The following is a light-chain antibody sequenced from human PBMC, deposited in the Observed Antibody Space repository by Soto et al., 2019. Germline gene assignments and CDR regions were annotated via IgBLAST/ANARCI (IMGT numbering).Light chain of an antibody. CDR3: TSYTSSSTLGKV. Sequence: QSALTQPASVSGSPGQSITISCTGTNSDVGGYNYVSWYQQHPGKAPKLMIYEVTNRPSGVSNRFSGSKSGNTASLTISGLQAEDEADYYCTSYTSSSTLGKVFGGGTQLTVL. CDR1: NSDVGGYNY. J-gene: IGLJ3*02. V-gene: IGLV2-14*03. CDR2: EVT.